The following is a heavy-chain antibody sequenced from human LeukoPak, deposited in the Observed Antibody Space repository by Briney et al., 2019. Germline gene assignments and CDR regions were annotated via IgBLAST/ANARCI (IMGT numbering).Heavy chain of an antibody. J-gene: IGHJ4*02. CDR2: ISWNSGSI. V-gene: IGHV3-9*01. CDR1: GFTFDDYA. Sequence: PGRSLRLSCAASGFTFDDYAMHWVRQAPGKGLEWVSGISWNSGSIGYADSVKGRFTISRDNAKDSLYLQMNSLRAEDTALYYCAIEAGSWYEFDYWGQGTLVTVSS. D-gene: IGHD6-13*01. CDR3: AIEAGSWYEFDY.